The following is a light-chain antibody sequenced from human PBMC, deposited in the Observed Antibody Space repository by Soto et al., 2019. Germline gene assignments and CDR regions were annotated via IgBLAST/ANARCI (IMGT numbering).Light chain of an antibody. CDR2: DAS. CDR3: LQYNSYWT. V-gene: IGKV1-5*01. CDR1: QRISDR. Sequence: DIQMTQSPSSLSASVGDRVTITCRTSQRISDRLAWYQQIPGKAPKLLIYDASSLQSGVPSRFSGSGSGTEFTLTINTLQPGDFVTYYCLQYNSYWTFGQGTKVDSK. J-gene: IGKJ1*01.